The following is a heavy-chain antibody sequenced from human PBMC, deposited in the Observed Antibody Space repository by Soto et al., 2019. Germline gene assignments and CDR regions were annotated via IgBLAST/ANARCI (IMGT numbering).Heavy chain of an antibody. CDR2: IYSGGST. Sequence: EVQLVVESGGGLVQPGGSLRLSCAASGFTVSNNYMSWVRQAPGKGVEGVSVIYSGGSTYYADSVKGRFTLSRDSHKNTLHLQMNSLRAEDTAGYYCVRVNSYYYGMDVWGQGTTVTVSS. CDR3: VRVNSYYYGMDV. V-gene: IGHV3-66*01. J-gene: IGHJ6*01. CDR1: GFTVSNNY.